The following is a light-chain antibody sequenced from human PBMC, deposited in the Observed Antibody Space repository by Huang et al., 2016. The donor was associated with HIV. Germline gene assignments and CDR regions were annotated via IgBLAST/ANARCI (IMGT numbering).Light chain of an antibody. V-gene: IGKV3-15*01. J-gene: IGKJ4*01. CDR2: DAS. CDR3: QQYNDWPPLT. CDR1: HRVDSD. Sequence: EIEMTQSPATLSVSPGERATLSCRASHRVDSDLAWYQQKPGQAPRHLIYDASTRATGISAKFNGTGSGTEFSLSITNLQSEDFAVYYCQQYNDWPPLTFGGGTKVEI.